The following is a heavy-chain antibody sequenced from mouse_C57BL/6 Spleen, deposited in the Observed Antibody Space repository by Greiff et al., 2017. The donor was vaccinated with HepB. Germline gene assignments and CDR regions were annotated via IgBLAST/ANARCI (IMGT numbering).Heavy chain of an antibody. CDR1: GYSFTDYN. CDR3: YYGSSYVRAMDY. Sequence: VQLKQSGPELVKPGASVKISCKASGYSFTDYNMNWVKQSNGKSLEWIGVINPNYGTTSYNQKFKGKATLTVDQSSSTAYMQLNSLTSEDSAVYYCYYGSSYVRAMDYWGQGTSVTVSS. D-gene: IGHD1-1*01. CDR2: INPNYGTT. V-gene: IGHV1-39*01. J-gene: IGHJ4*01.